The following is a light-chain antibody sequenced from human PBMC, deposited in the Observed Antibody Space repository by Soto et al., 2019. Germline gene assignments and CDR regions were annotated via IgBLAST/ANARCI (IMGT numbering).Light chain of an antibody. CDR2: EVS. CDR3: SAYAGSPYLYV. CDR1: SFDVGGYNY. V-gene: IGLV2-8*01. J-gene: IGLJ1*01. Sequence: QSVLTQPPSASGSPGQSVTISCTGTSFDVGGYNYVSWYQQHPGKAPQVLMYEVSKRPSGVPDRFSGSKSGNTASLTVSGLQAEDEADYYCSAYAGSPYLYVFGSGTKVTVX.